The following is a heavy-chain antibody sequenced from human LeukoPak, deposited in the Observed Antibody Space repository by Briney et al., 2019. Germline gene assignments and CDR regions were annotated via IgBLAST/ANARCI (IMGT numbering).Heavy chain of an antibody. CDR2: IYYSGST. D-gene: IGHD5-18*01. CDR3: ARHSDTSYFDY. Sequence: SETLSLTCTVSGGSISSYYWSWIRQPPGKGLEWIGYIYYSGSTNYNPSLKSRVTISVDTSKNQFSLKLSSVTAADTAVYHCARHSDTSYFDYWGQGTLVTVSS. J-gene: IGHJ4*02. CDR1: GGSISSYY. V-gene: IGHV4-59*08.